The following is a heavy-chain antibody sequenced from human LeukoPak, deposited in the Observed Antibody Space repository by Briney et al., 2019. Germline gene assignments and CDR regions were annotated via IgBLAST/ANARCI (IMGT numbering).Heavy chain of an antibody. J-gene: IGHJ4*02. CDR2: INSDGSST. Sequence: PGGSLRLSCAASGFTFSSYWMHWVRQAPGKGLVWVSRINSDGSSTSYADSVKGRFTISRDNAKNTLYLQMNSLRAEDTAVYYCARVPSSGWLFDYWGQGTLVTVSS. D-gene: IGHD6-19*01. CDR1: GFTFSSYW. CDR3: ARVPSSGWLFDY. V-gene: IGHV3-74*01.